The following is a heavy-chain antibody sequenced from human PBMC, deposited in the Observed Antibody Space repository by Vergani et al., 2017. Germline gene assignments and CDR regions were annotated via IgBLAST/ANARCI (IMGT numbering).Heavy chain of an antibody. V-gene: IGHV1-69*01. D-gene: IGHD3-10*01. CDR2: IIPILGTP. CDR3: ARVPTITMVRGVAGRFDP. J-gene: IGHJ5*02. CDR1: GGTFSSYS. Sequence: QVHLIQSGAEVKKPGSSVKVSCKASGGTFSSYSITWVRQAPGQGLEWMGGIIPILGTPIYAQKFQGRVTITADEFTNTAYMEPNSLRSEDTAVYYCARVPTITMVRGVAGRFDPWGQGTLVSVSS.